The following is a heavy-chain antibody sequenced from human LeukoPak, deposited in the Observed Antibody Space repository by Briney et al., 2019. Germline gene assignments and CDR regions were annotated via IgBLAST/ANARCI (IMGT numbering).Heavy chain of an antibody. CDR1: GYTFTSYG. CDR2: ISAYNSNT. Sequence: GASVKVSCKASGYTFTSYGISWVRQAPGQGLEWMGWISAYNSNTNYAQKKLQGRVTMTTDTSTSTAYMELRSLRSDDTAVYYCARGLGVVVTAIFGIDYWGQGTLVTVSS. V-gene: IGHV1-18*01. CDR3: ARGLGVVVTAIFGIDY. J-gene: IGHJ4*02. D-gene: IGHD2-21*02.